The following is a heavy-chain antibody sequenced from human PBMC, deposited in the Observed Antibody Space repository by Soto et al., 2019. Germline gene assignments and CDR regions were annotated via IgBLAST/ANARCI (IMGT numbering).Heavy chain of an antibody. CDR2: ISAYNSNT. CDR3: ARWAYYGASPYFDY. Sequence: QVQLVQSGAEVKKPGASVKVSCEASGYTFSNYGITWVRQAPGQGLEWMGWISAYNSNTNYAQKVQGRVTMTTDTSTSTAYMELRSLISDDTAVYYCARWAYYGASPYFDYGGQGTLVTVSS. CDR1: GYTFSNYG. V-gene: IGHV1-18*01. J-gene: IGHJ4*02. D-gene: IGHD4-17*01.